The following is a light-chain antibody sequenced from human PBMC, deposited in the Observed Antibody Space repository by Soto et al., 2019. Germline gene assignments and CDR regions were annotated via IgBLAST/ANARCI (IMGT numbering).Light chain of an antibody. CDR3: QHYGNSPMYT. V-gene: IGKV3-20*01. CDR1: QSVSSTY. Sequence: EIVLTLSPGTLSLSKGERATLSCRASQSVSSTYLAWYQQKPGQAPRLVIYGASTRATGIPDRFSGSGSGTDFTLTISRLEPEDFAVFYCQHYGNSPMYTFGQGTKVDIK. J-gene: IGKJ2*01. CDR2: GAS.